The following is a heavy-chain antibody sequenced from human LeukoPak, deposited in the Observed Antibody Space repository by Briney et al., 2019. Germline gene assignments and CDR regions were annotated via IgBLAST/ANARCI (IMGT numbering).Heavy chain of an antibody. Sequence: GGSLRLSCAASGFTFSSYGMHWVRQAPGKGLEWVAVIWYDGSNKYYADSVKGRFTISRDNSKNTLYLQMNSLRAEDTAVYYCAKDQFIIAVAGPYYFDYWGQGTLVTASS. CDR3: AKDQFIIAVAGPYYFDY. CDR2: IWYDGSNK. J-gene: IGHJ4*02. V-gene: IGHV3-33*06. D-gene: IGHD6-19*01. CDR1: GFTFSSYG.